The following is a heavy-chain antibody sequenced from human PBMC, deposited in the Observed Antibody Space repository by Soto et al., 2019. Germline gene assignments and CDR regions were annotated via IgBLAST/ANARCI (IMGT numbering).Heavy chain of an antibody. J-gene: IGHJ4*02. CDR1: GGSISSGGYY. V-gene: IGHV4-31*03. D-gene: IGHD3-22*01. Sequence: QVQLQESGPGLVKPSQTLSLTCTVSGGSISSGGYYWSWIRQDPGKGLEWIGYLYYSGVTYYNPSLKSRVTISVDTSKSQFSLKLNSVTAADTAVYYCARVGRYYDSGVWGGYFEYWGQGTLVTVTS. CDR3: ARVGRYYDSGVWGGYFEY. CDR2: LYYSGVT.